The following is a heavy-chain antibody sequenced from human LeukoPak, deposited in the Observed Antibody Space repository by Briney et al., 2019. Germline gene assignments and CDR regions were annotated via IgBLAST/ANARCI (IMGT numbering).Heavy chain of an antibody. J-gene: IGHJ4*02. CDR3: ASRPRDAAALDY. CDR1: GFTFSSYA. D-gene: IGHD6-13*01. CDR2: ISGSGGST. Sequence: GGSLRLSCAASGFTFSSYAMSWVRQAPGKGLEWVSAISGSGGSTYYADSVKGRFTISRDNSKNTLNLQMNSLRAEDTAVYYCASRPRDAAALDYWGQGTLVTVSS. V-gene: IGHV3-23*01.